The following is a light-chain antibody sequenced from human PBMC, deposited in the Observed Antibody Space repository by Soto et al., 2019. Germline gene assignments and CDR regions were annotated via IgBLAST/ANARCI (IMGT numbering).Light chain of an antibody. Sequence: QSALTPPPSASGSPGQSVTISCTGTSSDVGAYNYVSWYQQHPGKAPKLMIYDVTKRPSGVPDRFSGSKSGNTASLTVSGLQAEDEADYYCISYAGSSIWVFGGGTKLTVL. V-gene: IGLV2-8*01. CDR2: DVT. CDR1: SSDVGAYNY. CDR3: ISYAGSSIWV. J-gene: IGLJ3*02.